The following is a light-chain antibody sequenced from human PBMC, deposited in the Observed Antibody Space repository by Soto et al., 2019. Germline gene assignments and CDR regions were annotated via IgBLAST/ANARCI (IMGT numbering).Light chain of an antibody. CDR1: QSISTW. Sequence: DIQMTQSPSALSASVGDRVTITCRASQSISTWLAWYQQKPGKAPKLLIFDASNLESGVPSRFSGSGSGTEFTITISSLQPDDVATYYCQHYNTYSYSFGQGTKLEI. CDR2: DAS. J-gene: IGKJ2*01. V-gene: IGKV1-5*01. CDR3: QHYNTYSYS.